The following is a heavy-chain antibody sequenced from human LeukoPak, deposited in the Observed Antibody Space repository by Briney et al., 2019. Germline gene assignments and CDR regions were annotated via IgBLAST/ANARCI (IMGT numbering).Heavy chain of an antibody. CDR3: ARGGTPYYDFWSAAQPIDY. CDR1: GGTFSSYA. Sequence: SVKVSCXASGGTFSSYAISWVRQAPGQGLEWMGGIIPIFGTANYAQKFQGRVTITADESTSTAYMELSSLRSEDTAVYYCARGGTPYYDFWSAAQPIDYWGQGTLVTVSS. D-gene: IGHD3-3*01. CDR2: IIPIFGTA. V-gene: IGHV1-69*01. J-gene: IGHJ4*02.